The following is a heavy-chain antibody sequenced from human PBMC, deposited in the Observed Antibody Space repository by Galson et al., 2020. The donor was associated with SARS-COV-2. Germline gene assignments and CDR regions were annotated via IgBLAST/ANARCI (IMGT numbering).Heavy chain of an antibody. CDR1: GFTFSSYW. CDR3: ARGDMRNDYFDY. CDR2: IYSEGSST. J-gene: IGHJ4*02. Sequence: ALHGESLKISCAASGFTFSSYWMHWVRQAPGKGLVLVSRIYSEGSSTSYAHSVKGRFTISGDDAKNTLYLHMSSLRAEDTAVYYCARGDMRNDYFDYWGQGTLVTVSS. V-gene: IGHV3-74*01. D-gene: IGHD3-16*01.